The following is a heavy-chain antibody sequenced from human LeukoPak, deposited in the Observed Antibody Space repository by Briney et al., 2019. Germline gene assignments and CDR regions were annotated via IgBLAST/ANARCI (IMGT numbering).Heavy chain of an antibody. D-gene: IGHD5-12*01. J-gene: IGHJ4*02. CDR3: ARTAYSDYSLGF. CDR1: GFTFRSYS. CDR2: INSDGSST. V-gene: IGHV3-74*01. Sequence: PGGSLRLSCAASGFTFRSYSMHWVRQTPGKGLVWVSRINSDGSSTSYADSVKGRFTISRDNAKNTLYLQMNSLRAEDTAVYYCARTAYSDYSLGFWGQGTLVTVSS.